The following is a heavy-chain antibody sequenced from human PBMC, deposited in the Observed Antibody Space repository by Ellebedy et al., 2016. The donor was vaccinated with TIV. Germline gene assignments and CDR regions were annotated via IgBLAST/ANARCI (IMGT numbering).Heavy chain of an antibody. J-gene: IGHJ4*02. V-gene: IGHV3-7*03. CDR3: AKGRGGGSDSSAPRYYFDY. D-gene: IGHD3-22*01. Sequence: PGGSLRLSCAASGFTFSNYYMTRVRQAPGKGVEWVANIHQDGSDKHYVDSVKGRFTISRDNAKNSLYLQMNSLRAEDTAVYYCAKGRGGGSDSSAPRYYFDYWGLGTLVTVSS. CDR1: GFTFSNYY. CDR2: IHQDGSDK.